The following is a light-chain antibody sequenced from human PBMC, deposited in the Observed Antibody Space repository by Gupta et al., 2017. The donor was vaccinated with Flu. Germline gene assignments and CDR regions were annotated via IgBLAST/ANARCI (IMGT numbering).Light chain of an antibody. CDR2: DND. J-gene: IGLJ3*02. CDR1: SGTIGSTY. Sequence: FMLTQPPSLSESPGKTVTISCTCRSGTIGSTYVQWCQQRPGSSPATIIFDNDQRPSAVPDRFSGSIDSSTHSASLTISGLKTEDEADYYCLSYDDHNQVFGGGTKLTVL. CDR3: LSYDDHNQV. V-gene: IGLV6-57*01.